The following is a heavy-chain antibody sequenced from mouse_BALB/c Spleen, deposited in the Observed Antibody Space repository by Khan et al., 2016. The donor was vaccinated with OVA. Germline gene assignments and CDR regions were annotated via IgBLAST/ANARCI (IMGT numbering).Heavy chain of an antibody. Sequence: QVQLQQSGPELVKPGASVKMSCKASGYTFTDYIINWVKQRTGQGLEWIGDIYPGSDNTYYNEKFKGKATLTADKSSNTVYMQLSSLTSEDSAVYFCARSGYGTFAYWGQGTLVTMSA. J-gene: IGHJ3*01. CDR2: IYPGSDNT. V-gene: IGHV1-81*01. CDR3: ARSGYGTFAY. CDR1: GYTFTDYI. D-gene: IGHD2-10*02.